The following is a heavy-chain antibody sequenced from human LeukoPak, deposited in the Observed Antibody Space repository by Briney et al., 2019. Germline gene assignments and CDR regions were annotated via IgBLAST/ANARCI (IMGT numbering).Heavy chain of an antibody. CDR2: IGPDGGTT. V-gene: IGHV3-64*01. CDR3: ARGAQLTDY. Sequence: GGSLRLSCAASGFTFYTYGMHWVRQAPGKGLEYVSGIGPDGGTTYCANSVKGRFTISRDNSKYMLYLQMGSLTADDMAVYYCARGAQLTDYWGQGTLVTVSS. CDR1: GFTFYTYG. J-gene: IGHJ4*02. D-gene: IGHD6-6*01.